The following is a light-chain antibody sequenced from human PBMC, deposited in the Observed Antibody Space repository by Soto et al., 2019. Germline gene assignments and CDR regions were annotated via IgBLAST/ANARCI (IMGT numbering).Light chain of an antibody. Sequence: DIVMTQTPLSLSVTLGQPASISCRSSQSLLDSDDGNTYLDWYLQKPGQSPRLLIYGSSTRATGIPARFSGSGSGTEFTLTISSLQSEDFAVYYCHQYNFWPSFGQGTKVDIK. V-gene: IGKV2-40*01. J-gene: IGKJ1*01. CDR2: GSS. CDR3: HQYNFWPS. CDR1: QSLLDSDDGNTY.